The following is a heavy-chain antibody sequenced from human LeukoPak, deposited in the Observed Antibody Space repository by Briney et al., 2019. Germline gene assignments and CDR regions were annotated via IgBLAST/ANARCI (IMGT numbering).Heavy chain of an antibody. D-gene: IGHD1-26*01. CDR3: ARSRYTGSHFDY. CDR1: GFTFSSYW. CDR2: INSDGSSL. V-gene: IGHV3-74*01. J-gene: IGHJ4*02. Sequence: GGSLRLSCVASGFTFSSYWVQWVRQAPGKGLVWISRINSDGSSLSYADSVKGRFTISRDNAKNTVYLQMNSLRAEDTAVYYCARSRYTGSHFDYWGQGTLVTVSS.